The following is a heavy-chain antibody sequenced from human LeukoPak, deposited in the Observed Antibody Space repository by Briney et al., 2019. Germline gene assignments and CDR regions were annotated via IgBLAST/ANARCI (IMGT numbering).Heavy chain of an antibody. D-gene: IGHD3-3*01. CDR1: GFTFSSYS. CDR2: ISSSSSYI. J-gene: IGHJ5*02. V-gene: IGHV3-21*01. Sequence: GGSLTLSCAASGFTFSSYSMNWVRQAPGKGLEWVSSISSSSSYIYYADSVNGRFTISRDNAKNSLYLQMNSLRAEDTAVYYCARDGAPITIFGVVTLNWFDPWGQGTLVTVSS. CDR3: ARDGAPITIFGVVTLNWFDP.